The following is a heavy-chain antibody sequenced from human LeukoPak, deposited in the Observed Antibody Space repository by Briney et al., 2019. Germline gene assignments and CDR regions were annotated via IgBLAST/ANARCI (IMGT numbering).Heavy chain of an antibody. V-gene: IGHV4-4*07. D-gene: IGHD6-13*01. CDR3: ARLGGRAAAGTRSYHPYDYYYYYGMDV. J-gene: IGHJ6*02. CDR1: GGSISSYY. Sequence: SETLSLTCTVSGGSISSYYWSWIRQPAGKGLEWIGRIYTSGSTNYNPSLKSRVTMSVDTSKNQFSLKLSSVTAADTAVYYCARLGGRAAAGTRSYHPYDYYYYYGMDVWGQGTTVTVSS. CDR2: IYTSGST.